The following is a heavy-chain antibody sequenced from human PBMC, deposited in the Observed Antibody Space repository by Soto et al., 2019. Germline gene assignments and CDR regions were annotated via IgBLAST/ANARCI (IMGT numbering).Heavy chain of an antibody. CDR3: ARTGPGTINWFDP. V-gene: IGHV3-21*01. D-gene: IGHD6-13*01. Sequence: EVQLVESGGGLVKPGGSLRLSCAASAFTFSDSSMNWVRQAPGKGLEWVSSISSGSTYIYYADSVRGRFTISRDNAKNSLYLQMNSLGADDTAVYYCARTGPGTINWFDPWGQGTRVTVSS. CDR2: ISSGSTYI. J-gene: IGHJ5*02. CDR1: AFTFSDSS.